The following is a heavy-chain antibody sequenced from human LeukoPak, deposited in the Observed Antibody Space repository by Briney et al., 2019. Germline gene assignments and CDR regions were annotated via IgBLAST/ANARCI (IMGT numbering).Heavy chain of an antibody. CDR1: NGSISSGSYY. J-gene: IGHJ4*02. CDR3: ARAHYYGSISIDY. V-gene: IGHV4-61*02. D-gene: IGHD3-10*01. CDR2: IYPSGST. Sequence: PSETLSLTCTVSNGSISSGSYYWSWIRQPAGKGLEWIGRIYPSGSTKYNPSLKSRVTISLDTSKNQFSLKLSSLTAAHTAVYYCARAHYYGSISIDYWGQGTLVTVSS.